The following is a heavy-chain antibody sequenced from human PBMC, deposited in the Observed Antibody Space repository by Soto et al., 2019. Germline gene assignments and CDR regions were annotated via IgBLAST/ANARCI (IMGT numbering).Heavy chain of an antibody. J-gene: IGHJ6*02. V-gene: IGHV3-30*18. CDR2: ISYDGSNK. CDR3: AKDPGWELLFYYGMDV. D-gene: IGHD1-26*01. Sequence: VQLVESGGGVVQPGRSLRLSCAASGFTFSSYGMHWVRQAPGKGLEWVAVISYDGSNKYYADSVKGRFTISRDNSKNTLYLQMNSLRAEDTAVYYCAKDPGWELLFYYGMDVWGQGTTVTVSS. CDR1: GFTFSSYG.